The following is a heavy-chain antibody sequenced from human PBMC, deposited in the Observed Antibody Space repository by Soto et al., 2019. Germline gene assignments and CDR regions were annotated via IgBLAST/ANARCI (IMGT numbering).Heavy chain of an antibody. CDR1: GGSISSYY. CDR2: IYYSGST. CDR3: ARGTYDYIWGSYRGNPDAFGI. J-gene: IGHJ3*02. Sequence: SETLSLTCTVSGGSISSYYWSWIRQPPGKGLEWIGYIYYSGSTNYNPSLKSRVTISVDTSKNQFSLKLSSVTAADTAVYYCARGTYDYIWGSYRGNPDAFGIWGQGTMVTVSS. V-gene: IGHV4-59*01. D-gene: IGHD3-16*02.